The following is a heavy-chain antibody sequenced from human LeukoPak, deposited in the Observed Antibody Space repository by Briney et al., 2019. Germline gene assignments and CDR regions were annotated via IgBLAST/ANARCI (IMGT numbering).Heavy chain of an antibody. CDR1: GFTFSGSA. CDR3: TRGALDYRDAFDI. V-gene: IGHV3-73*01. J-gene: IGHJ3*02. Sequence: GGSLRLSCAASGFTFSGSAMHWVRQASGKGLEWVGRIRSKANSYATAYAASVKGRFTISRDDSKNAAYLQMNSLKTDDTAVYYCTRGALDYRDAFDIWGQGTMVTVSS. CDR2: IRSKANSYAT. D-gene: IGHD3/OR15-3a*01.